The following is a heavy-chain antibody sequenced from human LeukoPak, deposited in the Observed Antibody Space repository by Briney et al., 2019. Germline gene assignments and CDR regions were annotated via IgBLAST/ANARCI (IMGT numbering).Heavy chain of an antibody. Sequence: PSETLSLTCTVSGGSISSGSYYWSWIRQPAGKGLEWIGRIYTSGSTNYSPSLKSRVTISVDTSKNQFSLKLSSVTAADTAVYYCAREFMNWGQGTLVTVSS. CDR1: GGSISSGSYY. J-gene: IGHJ4*02. CDR3: AREFMN. V-gene: IGHV4-61*02. CDR2: IYTSGST.